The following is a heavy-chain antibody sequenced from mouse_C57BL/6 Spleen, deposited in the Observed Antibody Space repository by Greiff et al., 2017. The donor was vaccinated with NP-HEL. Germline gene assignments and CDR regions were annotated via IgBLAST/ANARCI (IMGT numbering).Heavy chain of an antibody. CDR3: ARRYDPYYYAMDY. Sequence: VQLQQSGAELVRPGTSVKVSCKASGYAFTNYLIEWVKQRPGQGLEWIGVINPGSGGTNYNEKFKGKAILTADKSSSTAYMQLSSLTSEDSSVYFCARRYDPYYYAMDYWGQGTSVTVSS. D-gene: IGHD2-3*01. CDR1: GYAFTNYL. J-gene: IGHJ4*01. V-gene: IGHV1-54*01. CDR2: INPGSGGT.